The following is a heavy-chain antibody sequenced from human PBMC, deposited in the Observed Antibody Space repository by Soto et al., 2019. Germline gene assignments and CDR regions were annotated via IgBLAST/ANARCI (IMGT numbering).Heavy chain of an antibody. V-gene: IGHV3-23*01. CDR1: GFTFSSYA. CDR3: AKDLRLFGGTIFGVVFDY. D-gene: IGHD3-3*01. J-gene: IGHJ4*02. Sequence: GSLRLSCAASGFTFSSYAMAWVRQAPGQGLDWVSSITGSGSTTYYADSVKGRFTISRDNSRNTLYLQMNSLRAEDTAVYYCAKDLRLFGGTIFGVVFDYWGQGTLVTVSS. CDR2: ITGSGSTT.